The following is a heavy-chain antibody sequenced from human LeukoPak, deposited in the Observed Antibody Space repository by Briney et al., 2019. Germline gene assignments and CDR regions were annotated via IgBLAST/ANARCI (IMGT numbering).Heavy chain of an antibody. CDR3: VRVGSVSGSDYLDY. Sequence: PGGSLRLSCAVSGFTFSDRFLDWVRQAPGKGLEWVGRSRNKAKSYTTEYAASVKGRFTISRDDSKNSLYLQMNSLETEDTAVYYCVRVGSVSGSDYLDYWGQGTLVTVSS. CDR1: GFTFSDRF. V-gene: IGHV3-72*01. D-gene: IGHD6-19*01. J-gene: IGHJ4*02. CDR2: SRNKAKSYTT.